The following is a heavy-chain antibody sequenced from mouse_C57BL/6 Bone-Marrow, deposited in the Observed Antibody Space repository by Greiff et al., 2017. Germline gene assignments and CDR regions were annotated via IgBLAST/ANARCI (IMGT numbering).Heavy chain of an antibody. V-gene: IGHV5-4*01. Sequence: EVQLVESGGGLVKPGGSLKLSCAASGFTFSSYAMSWVRQTPEKRLEWVATISDGGSYTYYPDNVKGRFTISRDNAKNNLYLQMSHLKSEDTAMYYCARDRSHDGSKDYFDYWGQGTTLTVSS. CDR1: GFTFSSYA. D-gene: IGHD1-1*01. J-gene: IGHJ2*01. CDR2: ISDGGSYT. CDR3: ARDRSHDGSKDYFDY.